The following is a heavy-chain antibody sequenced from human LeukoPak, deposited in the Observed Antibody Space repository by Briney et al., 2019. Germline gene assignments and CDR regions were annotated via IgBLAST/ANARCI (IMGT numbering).Heavy chain of an antibody. CDR2: IYHSGNT. CDR1: GGSISSGAY. D-gene: IGHD3-22*01. Sequence: SETLSLTCAVSGGSISSGAYWGWVRQPPGKGLEWIGTIYHSGNTYYNPSLNSRVTISIDTSKNQFSLKLSTVTAADTAVYYCANSWYYLDSSGLPKSDAFDRWGQGTLVTGSS. CDR3: ANSWYYLDSSGLPKSDAFDR. V-gene: IGHV4-38-2*01. J-gene: IGHJ3*01.